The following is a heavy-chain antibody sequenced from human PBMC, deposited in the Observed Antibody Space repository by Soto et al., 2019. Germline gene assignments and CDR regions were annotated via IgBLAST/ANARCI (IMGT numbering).Heavy chain of an antibody. CDR2: IISGGSRV. CDR3: ARERTSKGGLDV. Sequence: EEQLVESGGGLVQPGGSLRLSCAASGFMFSHDWMNWVRQGPGKGLEWIARIISGGSRVTYADSVEGRFTITRDNAKNMLFLEMPSPTVEDTAVYYCARERTSKGGLDVWGQGTTVTVSS. V-gene: IGHV3-74*01. J-gene: IGHJ6*02. CDR1: GFMFSHDW.